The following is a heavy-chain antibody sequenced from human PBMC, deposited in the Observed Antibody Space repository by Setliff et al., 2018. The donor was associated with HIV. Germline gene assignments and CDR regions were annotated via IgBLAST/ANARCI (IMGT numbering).Heavy chain of an antibody. CDR1: GYSISSGCY. J-gene: IGHJ4*02. V-gene: IGHV4-38-2*01. D-gene: IGHD5-12*01. CDR3: ARQPLYNDYDWRSYYFDY. CDR2: MYHTGST. Sequence: SETLSLTCAVSGYSISSGCYGGWIRQPPGKGLEWIGSMYHTGSTYYSPSLNSRFTISVDTSKNQFSLKLRSVTAADTAVYYCARQPLYNDYDWRSYYFDYWGQGSLVTVSS.